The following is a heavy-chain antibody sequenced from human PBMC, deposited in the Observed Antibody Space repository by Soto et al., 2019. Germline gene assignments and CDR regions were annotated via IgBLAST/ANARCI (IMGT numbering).Heavy chain of an antibody. Sequence: SETLSLTCTVSGGSISSYYWSWIRQPPGKGLEWIGYIYYSGSTNYNPSLKSRVTISVDTSKNQFSLKLSSVTAADTAVYYCAREGDSSGYYDYWGQGTLVTVSS. CDR2: IYYSGST. J-gene: IGHJ4*02. CDR3: AREGDSSGYYDY. V-gene: IGHV4-59*01. D-gene: IGHD3-22*01. CDR1: GGSISSYY.